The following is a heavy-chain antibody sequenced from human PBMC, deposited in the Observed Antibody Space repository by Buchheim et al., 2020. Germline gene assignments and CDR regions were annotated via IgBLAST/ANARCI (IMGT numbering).Heavy chain of an antibody. J-gene: IGHJ4*02. V-gene: IGHV3-48*03. Sequence: EVQLVESGGGLVQPGGSLRLCCAVSGFTFSSYEMNWVRQAPGKGLEWVSYISSSGADGDYADSVKGRFTLPSDNSRNSLGLQMSSLSADDTAVYYCATERDYYSGRGLDYWGQGTL. D-gene: IGHD4-17*01. CDR3: ATERDYYSGRGLDY. CDR2: ISSSGADG. CDR1: GFTFSSYE.